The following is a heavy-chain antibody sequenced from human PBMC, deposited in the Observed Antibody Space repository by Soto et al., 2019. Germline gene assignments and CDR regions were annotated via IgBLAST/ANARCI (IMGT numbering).Heavy chain of an antibody. V-gene: IGHV1-18*01. CDR1: GYTFTSYG. D-gene: IGHD3-16*01. CDR3: AREGEMPYYYYGLDV. Sequence: ASVKVSCKASGYTFTSYGISWVRQAPAQGLEWMGWISGYNGHTKYAQKFQGRVTMTTDTSTSTVYMDLRSLRSDDTAVYYCAREGEMPYYYYGLDVWGQGTTVTVSS. CDR2: ISGYNGHT. J-gene: IGHJ6*02.